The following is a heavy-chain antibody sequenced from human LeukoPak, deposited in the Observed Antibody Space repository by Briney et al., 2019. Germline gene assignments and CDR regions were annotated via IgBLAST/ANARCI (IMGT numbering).Heavy chain of an antibody. V-gene: IGHV1-46*03. CDR3: AREFVHSSGYHRSASNDY. Sequence: ASVKVSCKASGYTFTSYYMHWVRQAPGQGLEWMGIINPSGCSTSYAQKFQGRVTMTRDTSTSTVYMELNSLRSEDTAVYYCAREFVHSSGYHRSASNDYWGQGTLVTVSP. D-gene: IGHD3-22*01. J-gene: IGHJ4*02. CDR2: INPSGCST. CDR1: GYTFTSYY.